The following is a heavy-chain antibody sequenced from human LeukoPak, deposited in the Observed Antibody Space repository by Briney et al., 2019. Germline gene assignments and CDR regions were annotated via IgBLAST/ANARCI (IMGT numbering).Heavy chain of an antibody. Sequence: SQTLSLTYAISGDSVSSNSAAWNWIRKSPSRGLEWLGRTYYRSRWYTDFALSVKSRITINPDTSKNQFSLQLNSVTPDDTAVYYCVRDVTGFDYWGQGTLVAVSS. CDR3: VRDVTGFDY. J-gene: IGHJ4*02. V-gene: IGHV6-1*01. CDR1: GDSVSSNSAA. D-gene: IGHD1-1*01. CDR2: TYYRSRWYT.